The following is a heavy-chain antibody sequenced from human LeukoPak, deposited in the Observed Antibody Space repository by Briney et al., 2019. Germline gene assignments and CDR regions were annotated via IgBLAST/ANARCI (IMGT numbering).Heavy chain of an antibody. CDR1: GFTFSSYD. CDR3: ARGVDSSGYYDY. CDR2: IGTAGDT. D-gene: IGHD3-22*01. V-gene: IGHV3-13*04. Sequence: GGSLRLSCAASGFTFSSYDMHWVRQATGKGLEWVSAIGTAGDTYYPGSVKGRFTISRENAKNSSYLQMNSLRAGDTAVYYCARGVDSSGYYDYWGQGTLVTVSS. J-gene: IGHJ4*02.